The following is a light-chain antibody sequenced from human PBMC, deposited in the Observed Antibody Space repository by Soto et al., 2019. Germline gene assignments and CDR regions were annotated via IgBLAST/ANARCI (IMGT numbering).Light chain of an antibody. CDR3: QQYNSYPWT. Sequence: IRMTQSPSSLSASTGDRVTITCRASQSISNWLAWYQQKPGKAPKLLIYDAFTLESGDPSRFSGSGSGTEFTLSISSLQPDDFATYYCQQYNSYPWTFGQGTKVDIK. V-gene: IGKV1-5*01. CDR1: QSISNW. CDR2: DAF. J-gene: IGKJ1*01.